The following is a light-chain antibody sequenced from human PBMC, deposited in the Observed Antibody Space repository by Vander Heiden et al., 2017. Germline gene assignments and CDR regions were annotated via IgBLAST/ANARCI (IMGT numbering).Light chain of an antibody. V-gene: IGKV3-11*01. CDR2: DAS. CDR1: QSVSSY. CDR3: QQRSNWPPYT. Sequence: EIVLTQSPATLSSSPGERATLSCRASQSVSSYLAWYQQKPGQDPRLLLYDASNRATGIPARFSGSGSGTDFSLTISSLEPEDFAVYYCQQRSNWPPYTFGQGTKLEIK. J-gene: IGKJ2*01.